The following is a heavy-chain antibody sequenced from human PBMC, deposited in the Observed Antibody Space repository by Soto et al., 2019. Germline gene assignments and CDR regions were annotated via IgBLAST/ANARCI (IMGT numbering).Heavy chain of an antibody. J-gene: IGHJ3*02. CDR1: GFPFSIFA. CDR2: ITGNGDYA. D-gene: IGHD6-6*01. Sequence: GGSLILSCAASGFPFSIFATTWVRQAPGKGLEWVASITGNGDYARYTDSVQGRFTISRDNSKNTLYLQMNSLKTEDTAVYYCTTDLGVRVRDAFDIWGQGTMVTVSS. V-gene: IGHV3-23*01. CDR3: TTDLGVRVRDAFDI.